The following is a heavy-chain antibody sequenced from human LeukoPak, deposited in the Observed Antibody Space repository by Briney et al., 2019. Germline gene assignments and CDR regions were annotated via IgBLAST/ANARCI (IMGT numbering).Heavy chain of an antibody. CDR2: ISSSSSYI. D-gene: IGHD3-9*01. J-gene: IGHJ3*02. V-gene: IGHV3-21*01. CDR1: GFTFSSYS. CDR3: ARDHHLHDILTGFRAFDI. Sequence: PGGSLRLSCAASGFTFSSYSMNWVRQAPGKGLEWVSSISSSSSYIYYADSVKGRFTISRDNAKNSLYLQMNSLRAEDTAVYYRARDHHLHDILTGFRAFDIWGQGTMVTVSS.